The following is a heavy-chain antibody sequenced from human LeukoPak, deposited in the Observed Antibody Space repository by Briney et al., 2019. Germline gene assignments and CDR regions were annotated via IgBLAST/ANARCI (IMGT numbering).Heavy chain of an antibody. J-gene: IGHJ4*02. V-gene: IGHV3-30-3*01. CDR1: GFTFSSYA. CDR2: ISKDGSDK. Sequence: PGRSLRLSCVVSGFTFSSYAMHWVRQAPGKGLEWVAVISKDGSDKYYPGSVSGRFTISRDNSKNTIYLQMDSLRAEDTAIYYCARDYWWNYDYWGQGTLVTVSS. D-gene: IGHD1-7*01. CDR3: ARDYWWNYDY.